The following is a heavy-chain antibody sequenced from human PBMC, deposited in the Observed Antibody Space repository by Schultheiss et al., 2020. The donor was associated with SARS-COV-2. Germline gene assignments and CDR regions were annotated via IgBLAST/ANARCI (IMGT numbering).Heavy chain of an antibody. Sequence: SETLSLTCTVSGYSISSGYYWGWIRQPPGKGLEWIGEIIHSGSTNYNPSLKSRVTISVDTSKNQFSLKLSSVTAADTAVYYCAKEVKETNFDYWGQGTLVTVSS. CDR1: GYSISSGYY. CDR2: IIHSGST. V-gene: IGHV4-38-2*02. CDR3: AKEVKETNFDY. D-gene: IGHD2-21*01. J-gene: IGHJ4*02.